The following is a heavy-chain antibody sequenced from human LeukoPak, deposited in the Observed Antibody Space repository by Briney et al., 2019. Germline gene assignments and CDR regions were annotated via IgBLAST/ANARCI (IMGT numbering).Heavy chain of an antibody. J-gene: IGHJ4*02. CDR3: ARDRRITMVRGVLESPNPNYDY. CDR1: GYTFTGYY. Sequence: ASVKVSCKASGYTFTGYYMHWVRQAPGQGLEWMGWINPNSGGTNYAQKFQGRVTMTRDTSISTAYMELSRLRSDDTAVYYCARDRRITMVRGVLESPNPNYDYWGQGTLVTVSS. V-gene: IGHV1-2*02. D-gene: IGHD3-10*01. CDR2: INPNSGGT.